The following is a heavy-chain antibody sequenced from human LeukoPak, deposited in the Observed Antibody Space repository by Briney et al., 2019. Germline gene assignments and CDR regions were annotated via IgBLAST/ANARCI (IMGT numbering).Heavy chain of an antibody. D-gene: IGHD6-13*01. CDR2: INPSGGST. V-gene: IGHV1-46*01. CDR3: ARDRAAAGDAFDI. Sequence: ASVKVSCKASGYTFTSYYMHWVRQAPAQGLEWMGIINPSGGSTSYAQKFQGRVTMTRDTSTSTVYMELSSLRSEDTAVYYCARDRAAAGDAFDIWGQGTMVTVSS. J-gene: IGHJ3*02. CDR1: GYTFTSYY.